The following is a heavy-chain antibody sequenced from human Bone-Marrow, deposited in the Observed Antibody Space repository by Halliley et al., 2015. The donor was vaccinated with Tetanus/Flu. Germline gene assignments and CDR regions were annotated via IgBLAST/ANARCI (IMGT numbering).Heavy chain of an antibody. CDR3: ARGYGQWGLRSKLDY. CDR2: ISFDGSTQ. Sequence: WVALISFDGSTQYYADSVKGRFTVSRDNSKKTLYVEMKSLRVEDTAVYYCARGYGQWGLRSKLDYWGQGTLVTVSS. D-gene: IGHD4-17*01. V-gene: IGHV3-30*07. J-gene: IGHJ4*02.